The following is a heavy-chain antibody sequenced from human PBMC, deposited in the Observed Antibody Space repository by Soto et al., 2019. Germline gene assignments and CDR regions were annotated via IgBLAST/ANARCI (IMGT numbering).Heavy chain of an antibody. Sequence: ASVKVSCKASGYTFSGFYMHWVRQAPGQGLEWMGWINPNSGGTKSAEKFQGRVTMTRDTSISTAYMELSRLTSDDTAVYYCARDLRGYSRYDYLDYWGQGIPVTVSS. CDR3: ARDLRGYSRYDYLDY. CDR2: INPNSGGT. J-gene: IGHJ4*02. D-gene: IGHD5-12*01. V-gene: IGHV1-2*02. CDR1: GYTFSGFY.